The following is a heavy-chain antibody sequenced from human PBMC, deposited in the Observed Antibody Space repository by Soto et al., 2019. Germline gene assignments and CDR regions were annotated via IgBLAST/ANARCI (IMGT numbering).Heavy chain of an antibody. CDR2: IPYDGSKK. CDR3: ARADRGWLSFDY. CDR1: GFTFSSYA. Sequence: QVHLVESGGGVVQPGRSLRLSCAASGFTFSSYAMHWVRQAPGKGLERVAVIPYDGSKKYYADSVKGRFTISRDNSKNTLYLQMNSLRAEDTAVYYCARADRGWLSFDYWGQGTLVTVSS. V-gene: IGHV3-30-3*01. D-gene: IGHD5-12*01. J-gene: IGHJ4*02.